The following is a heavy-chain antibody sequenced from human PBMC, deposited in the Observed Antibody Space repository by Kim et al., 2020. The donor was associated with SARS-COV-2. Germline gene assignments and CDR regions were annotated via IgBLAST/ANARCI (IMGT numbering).Heavy chain of an antibody. J-gene: IGHJ6*02. D-gene: IGHD3-10*01. V-gene: IGHV3-73*01. Sequence: RFTISRDDSKNTAYLQMNSLKTEDTAVYYCTRLPYGSGSYYPPYYYGMDVWGQGTTVTVSS. CDR3: TRLPYGSGSYYPPYYYGMDV.